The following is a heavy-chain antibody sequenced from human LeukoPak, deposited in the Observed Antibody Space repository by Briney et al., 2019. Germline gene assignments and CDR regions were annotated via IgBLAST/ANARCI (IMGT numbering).Heavy chain of an antibody. J-gene: IGHJ4*02. CDR2: IYYSGST. Sequence: SETLSLTCTVSGGSISSYYWSWIRQPPGKGLEWIGYIYYSGSTNYNPSLKSRVTISVDTSKNQFPLKLSSVTAADTAVYYCARHGYSSGWYDYWGQGTLVTVSS. V-gene: IGHV4-59*08. D-gene: IGHD6-19*01. CDR3: ARHGYSSGWYDY. CDR1: GGSISSYY.